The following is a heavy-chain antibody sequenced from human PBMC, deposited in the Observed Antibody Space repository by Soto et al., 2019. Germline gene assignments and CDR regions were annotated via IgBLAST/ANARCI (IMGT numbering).Heavy chain of an antibody. D-gene: IGHD6-19*01. Sequence: VQLVESGGGVVQPGRSLRLSCAASGFTFSDYAMHWVRQAPGKGLEWVAVVSHDGRNTHYADSVKGRFTISRDSSKNTVSLERNSPRAEDTAGYSCAKRGLQWLVTSVFNYWGQGALVTVSS. CDR1: GFTFSDYA. V-gene: IGHV3-30*18. CDR3: AKRGLQWLVTSVFNY. CDR2: VSHDGRNT. J-gene: IGHJ4*02.